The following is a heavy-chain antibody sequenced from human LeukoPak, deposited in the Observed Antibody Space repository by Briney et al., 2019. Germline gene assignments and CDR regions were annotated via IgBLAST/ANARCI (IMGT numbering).Heavy chain of an antibody. Sequence: GGSLRLSCASSGFTFSSFWMSWVRQAAGTGLEWVANIKQDGSEKYYVDSVKGRFTISRDNAKNSLYLQMNSLRAEDTAVYYCARAWDSGTVAVAGYFDYWGQGTLVTVSS. CDR3: ARAWDSGTVAVAGYFDY. CDR2: IKQDGSEK. D-gene: IGHD6-19*01. V-gene: IGHV3-7*01. CDR1: GFTFSSFW. J-gene: IGHJ4*02.